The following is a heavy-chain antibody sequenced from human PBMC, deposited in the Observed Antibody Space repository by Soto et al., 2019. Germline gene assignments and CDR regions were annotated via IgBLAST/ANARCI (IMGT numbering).Heavy chain of an antibody. CDR1: GYTFTSYA. Sequence: QVQLVQSGAEVKKPGASVKVSCKASGYTFTSYAMHWVRQAPGQRLEWMGWINAGNGNTKYSQKFQGRVTITRDASASTAYMELSSLRSEDTAVYYCARDRELEDWYFDLWGRGTLVTVSS. J-gene: IGHJ2*01. V-gene: IGHV1-3*01. CDR3: ARDRELEDWYFDL. CDR2: INAGNGNT. D-gene: IGHD1-1*01.